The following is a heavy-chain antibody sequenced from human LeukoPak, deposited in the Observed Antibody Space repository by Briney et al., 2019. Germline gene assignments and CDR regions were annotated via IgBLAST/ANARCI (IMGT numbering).Heavy chain of an antibody. CDR3: ARGQYFDF. J-gene: IGHJ4*02. CDR1: GYTFTSYS. Sequence: ASVKVSCKPSGYTFTSYSISWVQQAPGQGLEWMGWISAYNGNTDSAQKLQGRFTMTTDTSTSTAYMELRSLRSDDTAVYYCARGQYFDFWGQGTLVTVSS. CDR2: ISAYNGNT. V-gene: IGHV1-18*01.